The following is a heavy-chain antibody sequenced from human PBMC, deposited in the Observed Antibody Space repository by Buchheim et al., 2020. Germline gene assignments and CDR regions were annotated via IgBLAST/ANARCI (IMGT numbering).Heavy chain of an antibody. CDR3: ARDRGSIAARPDGLYYYCGMDV. J-gene: IGHJ6*02. V-gene: IGHV4-31*03. D-gene: IGHD6-6*01. Sequence: QVQLQESGPGLVKPSQTLSLTCTVSGGSISSGGYYWSWIRQHPGKGLEWIGYIYYSGSTYYNPSLKSRVTISVDTSKNQFSLKLSSVTAADTAVYYCARDRGSIAARPDGLYYYCGMDVWGQGTT. CDR2: IYYSGST. CDR1: GGSISSGGYY.